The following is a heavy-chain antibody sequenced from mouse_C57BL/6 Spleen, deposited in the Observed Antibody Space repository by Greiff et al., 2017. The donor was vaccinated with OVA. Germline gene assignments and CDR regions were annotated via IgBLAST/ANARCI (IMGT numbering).Heavy chain of an antibody. D-gene: IGHD2-1*01. J-gene: IGHJ2*01. V-gene: IGHV1-59*01. CDR2: IDPSDSYT. CDR1: GYTFTSYW. Sequence: QVQLQQPGAELVRPGTSVKLSCKASGYTFTSYWMHWVKQRPGQGLEWIGVIDPSDSYTNYNQKFKGKATLTVDTSSSTAYMQLSSLTSEDSAVYYCARWEGLYGNYPDYGGQGTTLTVSS. CDR3: ARWEGLYGNYPDY.